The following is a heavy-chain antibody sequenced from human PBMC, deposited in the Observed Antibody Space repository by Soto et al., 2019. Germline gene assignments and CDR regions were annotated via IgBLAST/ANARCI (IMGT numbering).Heavy chain of an antibody. CDR3: ARAAPYDSSGFAPDY. Sequence: GSLRLSCAASGFTVSSNYMSWVRQAPGKGLEWVSVIYSGGSTYYADSVKGRFTISRHNSKNTLYLQMNSLRAEDTAVYYCARAAPYDSSGFAPDYWGQGTLVTVSS. V-gene: IGHV3-53*04. J-gene: IGHJ4*02. CDR2: IYSGGST. CDR1: GFTVSSNY. D-gene: IGHD3-22*01.